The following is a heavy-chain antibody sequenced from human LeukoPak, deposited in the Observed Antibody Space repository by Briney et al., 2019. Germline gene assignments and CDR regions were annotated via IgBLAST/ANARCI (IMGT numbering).Heavy chain of an antibody. CDR2: IKQDGSEK. D-gene: IGHD2-15*01. V-gene: IGHV3-7*01. CDR1: GFTFSSYW. Sequence: GGSLRLSCAASGFTFSSYWMSWVRQAPGKGLEWVANIKQDGSEKYYVDSVKGRFTISRDNAKNSLYLQKDSLRAEDTAVYYCARDHGRYCSGGSCYPLDYWGQGTLVTVSS. J-gene: IGHJ4*02. CDR3: ARDHGRYCSGGSCYPLDY.